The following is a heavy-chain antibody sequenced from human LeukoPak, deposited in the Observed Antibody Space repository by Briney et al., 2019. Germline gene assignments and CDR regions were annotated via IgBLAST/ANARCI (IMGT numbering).Heavy chain of an antibody. CDR1: GGSFSGYY. J-gene: IGHJ4*02. CDR3: ARHRGVYYYGSGSYYNEERFDY. Sequence: SETLSLTCAVYGGSFSGYYWSWIRQPPGKGLEWIGEINHSGSTNYNPSLKSRVTISVDTSKNQFSLKLSSVTAADTAVYYCARHRGVYYYGSGSYYNEERFDYWGQGTLVTVSS. D-gene: IGHD3-10*01. CDR2: INHSGST. V-gene: IGHV4-34*01.